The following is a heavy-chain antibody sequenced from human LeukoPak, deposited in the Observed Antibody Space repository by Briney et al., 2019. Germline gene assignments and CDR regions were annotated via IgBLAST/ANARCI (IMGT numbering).Heavy chain of an antibody. CDR1: GFTFSSYG. D-gene: IGHD6-13*01. CDR3: ARDDAAADPGGY. CDR2: MWYDGSNK. J-gene: IGHJ4*02. V-gene: IGHV3-33*01. Sequence: GRSLRLSCAASGFTFSSYGMHWVRQAPGKGLEWVAVMWYDGSNKYYADSVKGRFTISRDNSKNTLYLQMNSLRAEDTAVYYCARDDAAADPGGYWGQGTLVTVSS.